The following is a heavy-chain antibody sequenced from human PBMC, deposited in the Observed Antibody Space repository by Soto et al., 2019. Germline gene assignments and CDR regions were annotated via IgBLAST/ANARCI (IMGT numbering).Heavy chain of an antibody. CDR3: ARAPIVVVVAATDYYYGMDV. CDR1: GGTFSSYA. Sequence: QVQLVQSGAEVKKPGSSVKVSCKASGGTFSSYAISWVRQAPGQGLEWMGGIIPIFGTANYAQKFQGRVTITAVESTSTAYMERRSLRSEDTAVYYCARAPIVVVVAATDYYYGMDVWGQGTTVTVSS. V-gene: IGHV1-69*12. CDR2: IIPIFGTA. J-gene: IGHJ6*02. D-gene: IGHD2-15*01.